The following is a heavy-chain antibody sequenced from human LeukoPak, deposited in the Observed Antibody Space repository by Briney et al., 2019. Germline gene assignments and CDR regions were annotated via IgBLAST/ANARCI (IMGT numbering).Heavy chain of an antibody. D-gene: IGHD1-7*01. CDR3: ARYNWNLSVFDY. CDR1: GYSISSGYY. V-gene: IGHV4-38-2*02. CDR2: IYHSGST. J-gene: IGHJ4*02. Sequence: SEALSLTCTVSGYSISSGYYWGWIRQPPGKGLEWIGSIYHSGSTYYNPSLKSRVTISVDTSKNQFSLKLSSVTAADTAVYYCARYNWNLSVFDYWGQGTLVTVSS.